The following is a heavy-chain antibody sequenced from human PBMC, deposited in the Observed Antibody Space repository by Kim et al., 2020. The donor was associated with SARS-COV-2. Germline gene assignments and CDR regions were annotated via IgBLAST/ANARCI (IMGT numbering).Heavy chain of an antibody. Sequence: GGSLRLSCAASGFTFSSYGMHWVRQAPGKGLEWVAVISYDGSNKYYADSVKGRFTISRDNSKNTLYLQMNSLRAEDTAVYYCAKEAKPQYYYYGMDVWGQGTTVTVSS. J-gene: IGHJ6*02. V-gene: IGHV3-30*18. CDR3: AKEAKPQYYYYGMDV. CDR2: ISYDGSNK. CDR1: GFTFSSYG.